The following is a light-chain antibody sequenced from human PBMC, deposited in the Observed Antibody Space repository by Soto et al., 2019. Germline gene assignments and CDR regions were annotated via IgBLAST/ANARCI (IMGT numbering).Light chain of an antibody. V-gene: IGKV1-39*01. Sequence: DIQMTQSPASLSASVGDRVTITCRASQSITSYLNWYQQKPGKAPKLLIYATPSLQSGVPSRFSGSGSGTDFTLTISSLHPEDFATYDCLQSYTTPGAFGQGNEV. CDR2: ATP. CDR3: LQSYTTPGA. J-gene: IGKJ1*01. CDR1: QSITSY.